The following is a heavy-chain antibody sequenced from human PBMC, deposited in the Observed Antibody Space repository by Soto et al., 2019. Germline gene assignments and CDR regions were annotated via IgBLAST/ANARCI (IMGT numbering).Heavy chain of an antibody. CDR1: GFTFSSYS. CDR2: ISSSSSYI. CDR3: ARGVPITGYYIDY. V-gene: IGHV3-21*01. J-gene: IGHJ4*02. D-gene: IGHD1-20*01. Sequence: EVQLVESGGGLGKPGGSLRLSCAASGFTFSSYSMNWVRQAPGKGLEWVSSISSSSSYIYYADSVKGRFTISRDNAKNSLYLQMNSLRAEDTAVYYCARGVPITGYYIDYWGQGTLVTVSS.